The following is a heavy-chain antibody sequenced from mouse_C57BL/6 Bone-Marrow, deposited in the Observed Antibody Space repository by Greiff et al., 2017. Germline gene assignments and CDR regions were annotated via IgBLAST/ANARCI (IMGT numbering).Heavy chain of an antibody. V-gene: IGHV1-69*01. CDR2: IDPSDSYT. Sequence: QVQLQQPGPELVMPGASVKLSCKASGYTFTSYWMHWVKQRPGQGLEWIGEIDPSDSYTNYNQKFTGKSTLTVDKSSSTAYMQLSSLTSEDSAVYYCAREIPYYYGSSLFDYWGQGTTLTVSS. CDR3: AREIPYYYGSSLFDY. J-gene: IGHJ2*01. CDR1: GYTFTSYW. D-gene: IGHD1-1*01.